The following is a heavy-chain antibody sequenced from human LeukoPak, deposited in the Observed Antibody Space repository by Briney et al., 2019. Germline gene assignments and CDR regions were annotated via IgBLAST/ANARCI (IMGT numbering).Heavy chain of an antibody. CDR2: VNPKNGDT. D-gene: IGHD6-19*01. Sequence: ASVRVSCKTFGYTFTDYFLHWVRQPPGQGLEWMGWVNPKNGDTNYARKFQGSVAMARDTSIRTAYMDLKRLRSDDTAIYFCARRIAVPGHDAFDVWGQGTLVTVSS. J-gene: IGHJ3*01. V-gene: IGHV1-2*02. CDR1: GYTFTDYF. CDR3: ARRIAVPGHDAFDV.